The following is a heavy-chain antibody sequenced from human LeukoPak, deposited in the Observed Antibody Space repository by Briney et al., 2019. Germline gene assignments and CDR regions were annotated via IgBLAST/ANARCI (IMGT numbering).Heavy chain of an antibody. CDR2: INPDGGA. Sequence: ASVKVSCKTSGFTFTDYSIHWVRQAPGQGLEWMGRINPDGGAKYAQKFQGRVTMNRDTSVSTAYMEVSSLRSEDTAVYYCARGLATVTTNHWGQGTLVTVSS. V-gene: IGHV1-2*06. CDR3: ARGLATVTTNH. CDR1: GFTFTDYS. J-gene: IGHJ5*02. D-gene: IGHD4-17*01.